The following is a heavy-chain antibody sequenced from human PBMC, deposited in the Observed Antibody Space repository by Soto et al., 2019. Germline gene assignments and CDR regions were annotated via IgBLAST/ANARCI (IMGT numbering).Heavy chain of an antibody. D-gene: IGHD6-13*01. CDR2: ISGSGGST. Sequence: GGSLRLSCAASGFTFSIYAMSWVRQAPGKGLEWVSAISGSGGSTYYADSVKGRFTISRDNSNNTLYLQMNSLRAEDTAVYYCANEQQLDYYFDYWGPGTLVTVSS. J-gene: IGHJ4*02. V-gene: IGHV3-23*01. CDR1: GFTFSIYA. CDR3: ANEQQLDYYFDY.